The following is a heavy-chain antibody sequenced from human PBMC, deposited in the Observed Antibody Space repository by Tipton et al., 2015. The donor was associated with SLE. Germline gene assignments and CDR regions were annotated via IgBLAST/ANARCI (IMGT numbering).Heavy chain of an antibody. J-gene: IGHJ4*02. Sequence: GSLRLSCAASGFPLINFAMAWFRQAQGKGLVWFSRINSDGSSTSYADSVKGRFTISRDNAKNTLYLQMNSLRAEDTAVYYCTTEMDGDYFDYWGQGTLVTVSS. CDR2: INSDGSST. CDR3: TTEMDGDYFDY. CDR1: GFPLINFA. V-gene: IGHV3-74*01. D-gene: IGHD5-24*01.